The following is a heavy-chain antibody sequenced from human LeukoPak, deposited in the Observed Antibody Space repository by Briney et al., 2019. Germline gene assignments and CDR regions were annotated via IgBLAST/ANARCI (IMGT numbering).Heavy chain of an antibody. J-gene: IGHJ4*02. V-gene: IGHV3-30*18. D-gene: IGHD2-15*01. CDR2: ISYDGSNK. CDR3: AKATLLLY. CDR1: GFTFSSYG. Sequence: QTGGSLRLSCAASGFTFSSYGMHWVRQAPGKGLEWVAVISYDGSNKYYADSVKGRFTISRDNSKNTLYLQMNSLRAEDTAVYYCAKATLLLYWGQGTLVTVSS.